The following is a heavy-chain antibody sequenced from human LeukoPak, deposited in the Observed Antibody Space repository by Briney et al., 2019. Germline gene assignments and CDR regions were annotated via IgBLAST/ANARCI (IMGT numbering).Heavy chain of an antibody. J-gene: IGHJ4*02. Sequence: GGSLRLSCAASGFTFSSYSMNWVRQAPGKGLEWVSSISSSSSYIYYADSVKGRFTTSRDNAKNSLYLQMNSLRAEDTAVYYCARVHDSSGYYYGVDYWGQGTLVTVSS. V-gene: IGHV3-21*01. CDR3: ARVHDSSGYYYGVDY. CDR1: GFTFSSYS. D-gene: IGHD3-22*01. CDR2: ISSSSSYI.